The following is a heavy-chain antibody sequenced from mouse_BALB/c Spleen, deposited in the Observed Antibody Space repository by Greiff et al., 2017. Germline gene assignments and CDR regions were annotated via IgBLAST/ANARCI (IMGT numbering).Heavy chain of an antibody. CDR1: GYTFTDYE. CDR3: TRWRGYFDY. CDR2: IDPETGGT. J-gene: IGHJ2*01. V-gene: IGHV1-15*01. Sequence: VQLQQSGAELVRPGASVTLSCKASGYTFTDYEMHWVKQTPVHGLEWIGAIDPETGGTAYNQKFKGKATLTADKSSSTAYMELRSLTSEDSAVYYCTRWRGYFDYWGQGTTRTVSS.